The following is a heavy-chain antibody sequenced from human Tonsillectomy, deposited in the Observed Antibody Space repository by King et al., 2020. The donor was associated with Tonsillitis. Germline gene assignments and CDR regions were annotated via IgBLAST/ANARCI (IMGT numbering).Heavy chain of an antibody. Sequence: QLVQSGAEVKKPGASVKVSCKASGYTFTSYGISWVRQAPGQGLECVGWISAYNGNTHYAQKLQGRVTMTTDTSTSTAYMELRSLRSDDTAVYYCARSGSGYGPSLFDYWGQGTLVTVSS. CDR3: ARSGSGYGPSLFDY. CDR2: ISAYNGNT. D-gene: IGHD5-12*01. V-gene: IGHV1-18*01. J-gene: IGHJ4*02. CDR1: GYTFTSYG.